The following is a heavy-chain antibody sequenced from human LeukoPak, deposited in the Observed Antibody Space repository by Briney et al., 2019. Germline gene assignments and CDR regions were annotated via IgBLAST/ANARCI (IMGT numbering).Heavy chain of an antibody. CDR3: AREILWSGYYPSSNWLDP. CDR1: GFTFSSYG. CDR2: IWYDGSNK. Sequence: GSLRLSCAASGFTFSSYGMHWVRQAPGKGLEWVSVIWYDGSNKYYADSVKGRFTISRNNSNNTLYLQMNSLRAEDTAVYYCAREILWSGYYPSSNWLDPWGEGTLVTVSS. V-gene: IGHV3-33*01. D-gene: IGHD3-3*01. J-gene: IGHJ5*02.